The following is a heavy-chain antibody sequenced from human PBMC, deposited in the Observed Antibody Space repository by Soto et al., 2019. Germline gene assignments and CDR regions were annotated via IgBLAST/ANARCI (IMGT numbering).Heavy chain of an antibody. Sequence: TSETLSLTCAVSGGSIDSGGYSWSWIRQPPGKGLEWIGRIYHSGITDYNPSLKSRVTLSVDTSKNQFSLKLNSVTAADAAVYYCARSGGTTGGAAWFDPWGQGTLVTVSS. CDR1: GGSIDSGGYS. CDR2: IYHSGIT. D-gene: IGHD1-7*01. V-gene: IGHV4-30-2*01. J-gene: IGHJ5*02. CDR3: ARSGGTTGGAAWFDP.